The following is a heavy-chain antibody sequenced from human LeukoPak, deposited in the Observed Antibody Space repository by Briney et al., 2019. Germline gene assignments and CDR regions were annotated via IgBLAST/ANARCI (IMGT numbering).Heavy chain of an antibody. CDR2: INHSGST. CDR3: ARGRAVGL. J-gene: IGHJ2*01. CDR1: GASFSDY. D-gene: IGHD6-19*01. V-gene: IGHV4-34*01. Sequence: SETLSLTCAVYGASFSDYGSWIRQPPGKGLAWIGEINHSGSTNYNPSLKSRVTISVDTSKNQFFLKLNSVTAADTAVYYCARGRAVGLWGRGTLVTVSS.